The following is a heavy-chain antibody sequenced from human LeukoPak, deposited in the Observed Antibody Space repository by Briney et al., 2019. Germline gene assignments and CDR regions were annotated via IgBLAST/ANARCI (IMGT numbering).Heavy chain of an antibody. CDR2: IYSGGSA. D-gene: IGHD3-10*01. V-gene: IGHV3-66*01. Sequence: GGSLRLSCAASGFTVSGNYMSWVRQAPGKGLEWVSVIYSGGSAHYAGSVKGRFTISRDNAKNSLYLQMNSLRAEDTAVYYCARAINYYGSGSYSSDAFDIWGQGTMVTVSS. CDR3: ARAINYYGSGSYSSDAFDI. CDR1: GFTVSGNY. J-gene: IGHJ3*02.